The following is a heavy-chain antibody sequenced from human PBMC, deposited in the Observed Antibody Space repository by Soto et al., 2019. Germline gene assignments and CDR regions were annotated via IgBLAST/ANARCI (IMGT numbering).Heavy chain of an antibody. CDR2: TIPIFDTP. CDR1: GGTFGNLG. V-gene: IGHV1-69*13. CDR3: ARDREDGSGTKYNWFDS. J-gene: IGHJ5*01. Sequence: GASVKVSCKASGGTFGNLGISWLRQAPGQGLEWTGGTIPIFDTPHYAEKFRDGLTITADATSTAYMELTSLSSEDTATYYCARDREDGSGTKYNWFDSWGQGTLVTVSS. D-gene: IGHD3-10*01.